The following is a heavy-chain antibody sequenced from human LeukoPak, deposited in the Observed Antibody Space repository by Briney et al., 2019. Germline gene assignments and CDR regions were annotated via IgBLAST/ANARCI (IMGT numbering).Heavy chain of an antibody. J-gene: IGHJ4*02. CDR1: GYTFTSYD. V-gene: IGHV1-8*01. CDR2: MNTNSGNT. Sequence: ASVKVSCKASGYTFTSYDINWVRQATGQGLEWMGWMNTNSGNTGYAQKFQGRVTMTRNTSISTAYMELSSLRSEDTAVYYCARSNMVRGVIISRPLDYWGQGTLVTVSS. D-gene: IGHD3-10*01. CDR3: ARSNMVRGVIISRPLDY.